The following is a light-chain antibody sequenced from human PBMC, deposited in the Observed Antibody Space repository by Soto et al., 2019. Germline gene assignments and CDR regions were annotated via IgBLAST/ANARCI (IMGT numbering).Light chain of an antibody. J-gene: IGLJ2*01. Sequence: QSALTQPASVSGSPGQSITISCTGTSSDVGCYKLVSWYQQHHGKAPKLMIYEGSKRPSGVCNRFSGSKSGKTDCLTISGLKTEYEADYYCGSYAGSRGLVFGGGTKVTVL. CDR1: SSDVGCYKL. CDR2: EGS. V-gene: IGLV2-23*01. CDR3: GSYAGSRGLV.